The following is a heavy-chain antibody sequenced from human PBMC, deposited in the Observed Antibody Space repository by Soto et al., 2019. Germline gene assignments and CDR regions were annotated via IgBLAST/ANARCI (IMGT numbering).Heavy chain of an antibody. Sequence: SETLSLTCTVSGGSISSYYWSWIRQPPGKGLEWIGYIYYSGSTYYNPSLKSRVTISVDTSKNQFSLKLSSVTAADTAVYYCARERLPLGELSLLGGSFDCWGQGTLV. CDR3: ARERLPLGELSLLGGSFDC. J-gene: IGHJ4*02. CDR2: IYYSGST. D-gene: IGHD3-16*02. V-gene: IGHV4-59*12. CDR1: GGSISSYY.